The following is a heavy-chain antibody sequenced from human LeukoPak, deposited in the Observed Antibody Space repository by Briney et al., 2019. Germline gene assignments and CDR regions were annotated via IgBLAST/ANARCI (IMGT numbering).Heavy chain of an antibody. V-gene: IGHV3-23*01. Sequence: TGGSLRLSCAASGFTFNGYSMSWVRQAPGKGLEWVSVISGSGGSTYYVDSVKGRFTISRDNSKNTLYLQMNSLRAEDTDVYDCAKDSGQWRTYGFFDYWGQGTLVTVSS. D-gene: IGHD6-19*01. CDR1: GFTFNGYS. CDR2: ISGSGGST. CDR3: AKDSGQWRTYGFFDY. J-gene: IGHJ4*02.